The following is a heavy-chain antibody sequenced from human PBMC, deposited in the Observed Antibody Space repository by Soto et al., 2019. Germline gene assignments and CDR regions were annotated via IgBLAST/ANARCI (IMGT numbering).Heavy chain of an antibody. CDR3: AKGSRGGGYYYGMDV. D-gene: IGHD3-10*01. V-gene: IGHV3-23*01. J-gene: IGHJ6*02. CDR2: ISGSGGST. Sequence: EVQLLESGGGLVQPGGSLRLSCAASGFTFSSYAMSWVRQAPGKGLEWVSAISGSGGSTYYADSMKGRFTISRDNSKNTLYLQMNSLRAEDTAVYYCAKGSRGGGYYYGMDVWGQGTTVTVSS. CDR1: GFTFSSYA.